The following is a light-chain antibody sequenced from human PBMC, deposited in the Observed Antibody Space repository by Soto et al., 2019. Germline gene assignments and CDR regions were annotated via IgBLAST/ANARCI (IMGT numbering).Light chain of an antibody. V-gene: IGLV2-14*01. CDR1: SSDIGGYKY. CDR2: AVT. J-gene: IGLJ2*01. Sequence: QSALTQPASVSGSPGQSITISCTGTSSDIGGYKYVSWYQQHPGKAPKLMIYAVTNRPSGVSNRFSGSKSGNTASLTISGLQAEDEADYYCSSYTSSSTYVVFGGGTKLTVL. CDR3: SSYTSSSTYVV.